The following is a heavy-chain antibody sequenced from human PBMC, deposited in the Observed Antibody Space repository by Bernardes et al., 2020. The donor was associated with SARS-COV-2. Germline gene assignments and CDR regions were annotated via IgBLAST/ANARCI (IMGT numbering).Heavy chain of an antibody. CDR2: ISSSGSYI. CDR1: GFTFGDYY. J-gene: IGHJ6*02. Sequence: GGSLRLSCTASGFTFGDYYMSWIRQAPGKGLEWISYISSSGSYIDYADSVKGRFTISRDNARDSLYLQMNSLRAEDTAVYYCATNYDIWSGPLGVDVWGQGNPGHRLL. CDR3: ATNYDIWSGPLGVDV. V-gene: IGHV3-11*06. D-gene: IGHD3-3*01.